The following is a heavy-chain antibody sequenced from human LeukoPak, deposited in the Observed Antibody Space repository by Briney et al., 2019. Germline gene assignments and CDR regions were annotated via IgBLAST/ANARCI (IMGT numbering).Heavy chain of an antibody. Sequence: ASVKVSCKVSGYTLTGYYMHWVRQAPGQGLEWMGWINPNSGGTNYAQKFQGRVTMTRDTSISTAYMELSGLRSDDTAVYYCARTLFPTDAFDIWGQGTMVTVSS. CDR3: ARTLFPTDAFDI. CDR1: GYTLTGYY. J-gene: IGHJ3*02. D-gene: IGHD3-3*01. V-gene: IGHV1-2*02. CDR2: INPNSGGT.